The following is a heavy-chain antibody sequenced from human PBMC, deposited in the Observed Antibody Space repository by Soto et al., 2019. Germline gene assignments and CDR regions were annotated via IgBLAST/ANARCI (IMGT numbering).Heavy chain of an antibody. Sequence: SVKVSCKASGGTFSSYAISWVRQAPGQGLEWMGGIIPIFGTANYAQKFQGRVTITADKSTSTAYMELSSLRSEDTAVYYCARADIVVVPTAYYYYYGMDVWGQGTTVTVSS. V-gene: IGHV1-69*06. J-gene: IGHJ6*02. CDR1: GGTFSSYA. CDR3: ARADIVVVPTAYYYYYGMDV. CDR2: IIPIFGTA. D-gene: IGHD2-2*01.